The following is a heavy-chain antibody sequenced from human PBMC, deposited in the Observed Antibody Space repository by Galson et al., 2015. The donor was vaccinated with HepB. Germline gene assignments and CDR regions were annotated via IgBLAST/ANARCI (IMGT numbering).Heavy chain of an antibody. CDR2: IIPIFGTA. D-gene: IGHD3-10*01. CDR3: AGAPYYGSGRGRFDP. V-gene: IGHV1-69*13. J-gene: IGHJ5*02. CDR1: GGTFSSYA. Sequence: SVKVSCKASGGTFSSYAISWVRQAPGQGLEWMGGIIPIFGTANYAQKFQGRVTITADESTSTAYMELSSLRSEDTAVYYCAGAPYYGSGRGRFDPWGQGTLVTVSS.